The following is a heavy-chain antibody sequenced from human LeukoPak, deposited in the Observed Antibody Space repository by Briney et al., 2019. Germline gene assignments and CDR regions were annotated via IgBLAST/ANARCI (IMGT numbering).Heavy chain of an antibody. CDR2: ISTSSNI. Sequence: GGSLRLSCAPSGFTFSSYSMSWVRQAPGKGLEWVSSISTSSNIYYAGSVKGRFTISRDNAKNSLYLQMNSLRAEDTAVYYCARDRTYGSGSYSFDYWGQGTLVTVSS. CDR3: ARDRTYGSGSYSFDY. D-gene: IGHD3-10*01. J-gene: IGHJ4*02. CDR1: GFTFSSYS. V-gene: IGHV3-21*01.